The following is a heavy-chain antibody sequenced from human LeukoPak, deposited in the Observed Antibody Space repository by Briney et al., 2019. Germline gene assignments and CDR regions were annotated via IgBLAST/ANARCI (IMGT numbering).Heavy chain of an antibody. V-gene: IGHV4-39*07. Sequence: SETLSLTCTVSGGSISSYYWGWIRQPPGKGLEWIGSIYYSGSTYYNPSLKSRVTISVDTSKNQFSLKLSSVTAADTAVYYCARGRVVVITQPYYYYMDVWGKGTTVTVSS. J-gene: IGHJ6*03. D-gene: IGHD3-22*01. CDR2: IYYSGST. CDR3: ARGRVVVITQPYYYYMDV. CDR1: GGSISSYY.